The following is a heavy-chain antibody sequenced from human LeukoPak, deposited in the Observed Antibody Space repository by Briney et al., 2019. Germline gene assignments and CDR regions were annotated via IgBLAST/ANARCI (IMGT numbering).Heavy chain of an antibody. CDR2: INPSGGST. D-gene: IGHD6-13*01. J-gene: IGHJ4*02. Sequence: ASVKVSCKASGNTFTSYYMHWVRQAPGQGLEWMGIINPSGGSTSYAQKFQGRVTMTRDTSTSKVYMELSSLRSEDTAVYYCARDLVGSSRPLYYFDYWGQGTLVTVSS. V-gene: IGHV1-46*01. CDR1: GNTFTSYY. CDR3: ARDLVGSSRPLYYFDY.